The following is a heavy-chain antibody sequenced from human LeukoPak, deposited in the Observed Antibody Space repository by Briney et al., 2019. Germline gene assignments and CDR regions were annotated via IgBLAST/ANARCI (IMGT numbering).Heavy chain of an antibody. CDR3: ARAPAAHYNWFDP. V-gene: IGHV4-4*07. Sequence: PSETLSLTCTVSGYSISSGYYWGWIRQPAGKGLEWIGRIYTSGSTNYNPSLKSRVTMSVDTSKNQFSLKLSSVTAADTAVYYCARAPAAHYNWFDPWGQGTLVTVSS. CDR1: GYSISSGYY. CDR2: IYTSGST. D-gene: IGHD2-2*01. J-gene: IGHJ5*02.